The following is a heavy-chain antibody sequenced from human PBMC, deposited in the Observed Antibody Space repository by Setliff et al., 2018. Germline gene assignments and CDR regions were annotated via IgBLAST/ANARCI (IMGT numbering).Heavy chain of an antibody. V-gene: IGHV1-2*02. CDR1: GYTFTGYY. CDR3: ARGEIWSGELSSWFDP. J-gene: IGHJ5*02. CDR2: INVNSGDT. Sequence: ASVKVSCKASGYTFTGYYIHWVRQAPGEGLEWMGCINVNSGDTNYAQKFQGRVIVTRDTSSSTAYMELRSLRSDDTAVYYCARGEIWSGELSSWFDPWGQGTLVTVSS. D-gene: IGHD3-10*01.